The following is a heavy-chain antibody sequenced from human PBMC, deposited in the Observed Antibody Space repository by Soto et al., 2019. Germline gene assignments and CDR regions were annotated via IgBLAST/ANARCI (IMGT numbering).Heavy chain of an antibody. Sequence: LRLSCAASGFTFSSYAMSWVRQAPGKGLEWVSAISGSGGSTYYADSVKGRFTISRDNSKNTLYLQMNSLRAEDTAVYYCAKAPRDFWRGYYPDFDYWGQGTLVTVSS. D-gene: IGHD3-3*01. CDR3: AKAPRDFWRGYYPDFDY. CDR1: GFTFSSYA. J-gene: IGHJ4*02. V-gene: IGHV3-23*01. CDR2: ISGSGGST.